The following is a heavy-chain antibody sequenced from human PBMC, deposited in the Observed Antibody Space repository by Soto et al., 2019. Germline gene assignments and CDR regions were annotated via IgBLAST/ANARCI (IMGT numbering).Heavy chain of an antibody. CDR2: ISSSSSYI. V-gene: IGHV3-21*01. CDR1: GFTFSSYS. D-gene: IGHD6-19*01. J-gene: IGHJ4*02. CDR3: ARFSSGSFDY. Sequence: GGSLRLSCAASGFTFSSYSMNWVRQAPGKGVEWVSSISSSSSYIYYADSVKGRFTISRDNSKNTLYLQMNSLRAEDTAVYYCARFSSGSFDYWGQGTLVTVSS.